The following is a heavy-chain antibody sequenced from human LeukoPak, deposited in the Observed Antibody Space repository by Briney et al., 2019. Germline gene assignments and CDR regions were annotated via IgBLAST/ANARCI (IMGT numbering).Heavy chain of an antibody. D-gene: IGHD2-21*01. V-gene: IGHV1-69*13. CDR2: IIPIFGTA. Sequence: ASVKVSCKASGGTFSSYAISWVRQAPGQGLEWMGGIIPIFGTANYAQKFQGRVTITADESTSTAYMELSSLRSEDTAVYYCAKDRVFHPLNWFDPWGQGTLVTVSS. J-gene: IGHJ5*02. CDR3: AKDRVFHPLNWFDP. CDR1: GGTFSSYA.